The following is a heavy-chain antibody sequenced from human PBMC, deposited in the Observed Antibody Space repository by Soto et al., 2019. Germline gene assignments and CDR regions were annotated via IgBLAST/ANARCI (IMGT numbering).Heavy chain of an antibody. CDR2: ISGSGGST. CDR3: AKDTDPYCGGDCYFGTFDI. D-gene: IGHD2-21*02. J-gene: IGHJ3*02. Sequence: GGSLRLSCAASGFTFSSYAMSWVRQAPGKGLEWVSAISGSGGSTYYADSVKGRFTISRDNSKNTLYLQMNSLRAEDTAVYYCAKDTDPYCGGDCYFGTFDIWGQGTMVTVS. CDR1: GFTFSSYA. V-gene: IGHV3-23*01.